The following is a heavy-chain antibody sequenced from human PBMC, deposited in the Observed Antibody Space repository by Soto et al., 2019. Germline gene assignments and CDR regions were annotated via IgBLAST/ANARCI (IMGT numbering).Heavy chain of an antibody. CDR3: ARGLRFLGYNDY. CDR1: GYTFTSYG. V-gene: IGHV1-18*01. Sequence: ASVKVSCKASGYTFTSYGISWVRQAPGQGLEWMGWISAYNGNTNYAQKLQGRVTMTADTSTSTAYMELSSLRSEDTAVYYCARGLRFLGYNDYWGQGTLVTVSS. CDR2: ISAYNGNT. J-gene: IGHJ4*02. D-gene: IGHD3-3*01.